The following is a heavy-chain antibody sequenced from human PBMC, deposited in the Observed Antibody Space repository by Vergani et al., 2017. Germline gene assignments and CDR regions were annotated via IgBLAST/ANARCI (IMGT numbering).Heavy chain of an antibody. D-gene: IGHD2-15*01. CDR1: GGSINSHNYY. Sequence: QVQLQESGPGLVKPSQTLSLTCTVSGGSINSHNYYWSWIRQPAGKGLEWIGRIHTSGSTNYNPSLKSRVTMSEDTSKNQFSLNLTSVTAADTAVYFCASGSCLGDSCYQPLFDYWGQGILVTVSS. J-gene: IGHJ4*02. CDR3: ASGSCLGDSCYQPLFDY. CDR2: IHTSGST. V-gene: IGHV4-61*02.